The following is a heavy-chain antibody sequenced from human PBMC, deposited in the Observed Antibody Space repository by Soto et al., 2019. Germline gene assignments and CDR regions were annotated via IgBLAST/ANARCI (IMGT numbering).Heavy chain of an antibody. D-gene: IGHD4-17*01. CDR1: GFSFSSCA. CDR2: VSAGASST. CDR3: AKALTVTKKLFDY. Sequence: EVQLLESGGDLVQPGGSLRLSCAASGFSFSSCAMSWVRQTPGEGLEWVSGVSAGASSTYYADSVRGRFTISRDDSKNPLYLQMNDLRVEDTAVYYCAKALTVTKKLFDYWGQGTLVTVSS. V-gene: IGHV3-23*01. J-gene: IGHJ4*02.